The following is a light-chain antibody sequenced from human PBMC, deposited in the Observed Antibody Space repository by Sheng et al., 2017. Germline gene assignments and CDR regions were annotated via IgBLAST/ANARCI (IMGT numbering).Light chain of an antibody. CDR1: KLGGKY. J-gene: IGLJ2*01. Sequence: SYELTQSPSVSVSPGQTASITCSGDKLGGKYVCWYRQKPGQSPVLVIYEDTKRPSGIPERFAGSNSGNTATLTISETQAMDEADYYCQAWDSSTVVFGGGTQLTVL. CDR2: EDT. V-gene: IGLV3-1*01. CDR3: QAWDSSTVV.